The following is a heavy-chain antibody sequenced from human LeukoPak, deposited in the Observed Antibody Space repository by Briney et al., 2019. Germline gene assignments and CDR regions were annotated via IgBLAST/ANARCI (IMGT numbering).Heavy chain of an antibody. D-gene: IGHD6-13*01. CDR3: ARDLYSSRTNDAFVI. V-gene: IGHV4-39*07. Sequence: SETLSLTCTVSDGSISSSSYYWGWIRQPPGQGLEWIGTIYYSGSTYYNPSLKSRATISVDTSKNQFSLKLSSVTAADTAVYYCARDLYSSRTNDAFVIWGQGTMVTVSS. CDR2: IYYSGST. J-gene: IGHJ3*02. CDR1: DGSISSSSYY.